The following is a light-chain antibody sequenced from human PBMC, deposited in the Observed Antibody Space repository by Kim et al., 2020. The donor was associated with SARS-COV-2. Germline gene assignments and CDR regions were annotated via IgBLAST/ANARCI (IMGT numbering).Light chain of an antibody. CDR2: GAS. J-gene: IGKJ2*01. Sequence: EVVMTQSPATLSVSPGERATLSCRASQSVSFHLAWYQHKPGLAPRLLIYGASHRATGVPDRFGGSGSRTDFTLTISSPQSEDFADYYCLQVRNWPRTFGQGPK. CDR1: QSVSFH. V-gene: IGKV3-15*01. CDR3: LQVRNWPRT.